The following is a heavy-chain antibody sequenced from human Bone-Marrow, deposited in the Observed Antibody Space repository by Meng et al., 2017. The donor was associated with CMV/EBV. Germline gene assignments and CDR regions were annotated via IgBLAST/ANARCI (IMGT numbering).Heavy chain of an antibody. CDR3: AKGLGYSSSGGGIDY. CDR2: IRYDGSNK. D-gene: IGHD6-6*01. V-gene: IGHV3-30*02. J-gene: IGHJ4*02. CDR1: TFTFVSLG. Sequence: TVFTFTFVSLGILWDRQAPGKGLEWVAFIRYDGSNKYYADSVKGRFTISRDNSKNTLYLQMNSLRAEDTAVYYCAKGLGYSSSGGGIDYWGQGTLVTVSS.